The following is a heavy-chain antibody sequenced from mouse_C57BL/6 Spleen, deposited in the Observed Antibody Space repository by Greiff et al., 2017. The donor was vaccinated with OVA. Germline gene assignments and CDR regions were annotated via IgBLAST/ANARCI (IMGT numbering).Heavy chain of an antibody. V-gene: IGHV5-6*02. CDR3: ARHDYYGKDYFDY. CDR1: GFTFSSYG. Sequence: DVKLVESGGDLVKPGGSLKLSCAASGFTFSSYGMSLVRQTPDKRLAWVATISSGGSYTYYPDSVKGRFTISRDNAKNTLYLQMSSLKSEDTAMYYCARHDYYGKDYFDYWGQGTTLTVSS. J-gene: IGHJ2*01. D-gene: IGHD1-1*01. CDR2: ISSGGSYT.